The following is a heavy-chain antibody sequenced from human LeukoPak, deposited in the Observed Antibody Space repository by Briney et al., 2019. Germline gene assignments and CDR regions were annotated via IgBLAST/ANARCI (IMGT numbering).Heavy chain of an antibody. CDR2: IYYSGST. Sequence: PSETLSLTCTVSGGSISSSSYYWGWIRQPPGKGLEWIGSIYYSGSTYYNPSLKSRVTISVDTSKNQFSLKLSSVTAADTAVYYCAELIPKYSSSSSPPTWGQGTLVTVSS. CDR3: AELIPKYSSSSSPPT. J-gene: IGHJ5*02. D-gene: IGHD6-6*01. V-gene: IGHV4-39*01. CDR1: GGSISSSSYY.